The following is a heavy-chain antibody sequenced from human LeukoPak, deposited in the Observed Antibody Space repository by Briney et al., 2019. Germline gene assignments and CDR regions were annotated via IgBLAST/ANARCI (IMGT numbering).Heavy chain of an antibody. CDR2: ISSSGDTI. Sequence: PGGSLRLSCAASGFTLSHYYMTWIRQAPGKGLEWLSCISSSGDTIYYADSVKGRFTVSRDNAENSLYLQMNSLRAEDTAVYYCAGSLWLPPMYYFDYWGQGTLVTVSS. J-gene: IGHJ4*02. V-gene: IGHV3-11*01. CDR1: GFTLSHYY. CDR3: AGSLWLPPMYYFDY. D-gene: IGHD5-12*01.